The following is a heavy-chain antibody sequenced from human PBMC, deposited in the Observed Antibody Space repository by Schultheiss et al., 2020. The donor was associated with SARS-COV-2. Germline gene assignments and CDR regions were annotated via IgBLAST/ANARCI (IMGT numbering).Heavy chain of an antibody. D-gene: IGHD2-15*01. CDR1: GFTFSSYG. V-gene: IGHV3-30*12. Sequence: GGSLRLSCAASGFTFSSYGMHWVRQAPGKGLEWVAVISYDGSNKYYADSVKGRFTISRHNSKNTLYLQMNSLRAEDTAVYYCAREVEAFDIWGQGTMVTVSS. CDR2: ISYDGSNK. CDR3: AREVEAFDI. J-gene: IGHJ3*02.